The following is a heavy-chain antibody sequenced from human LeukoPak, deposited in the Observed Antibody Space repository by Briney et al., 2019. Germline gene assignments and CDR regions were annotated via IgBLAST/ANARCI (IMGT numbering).Heavy chain of an antibody. CDR1: GGSISSYY. Sequence: SETLSLTCTVAGGSISSYYWSWIRQPPGKGLEWIGYIYYSGSTNYNPSLKSRVTISVDTSKNQFSLKLSSVTAADAAVYYCARHYYARPLLDYWGQGTLGTVS. CDR3: ARHYYARPLLDY. D-gene: IGHD3-10*02. J-gene: IGHJ4*02. V-gene: IGHV4-59*08. CDR2: IYYSGST.